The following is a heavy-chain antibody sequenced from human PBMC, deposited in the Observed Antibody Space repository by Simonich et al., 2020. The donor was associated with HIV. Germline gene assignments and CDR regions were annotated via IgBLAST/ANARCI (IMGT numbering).Heavy chain of an antibody. J-gene: IGHJ4*02. D-gene: IGHD6-13*01. V-gene: IGHV4-34*01. CDR3: ATNRPPGGYSSSWSLWF. CDR2: INHSGTT. Sequence: QVQLQQWGAGLLKPSETLSLTCAVYGGSFSGYYCSWIRQPPGKGLEWIGEINHSGTTKYNPSLKSRGTISVDTSKNQVSLKLSSVTAADTAIYYCATNRPPGGYSSSWSLWFWGQGTLVTVSS. CDR1: GGSFSGYY.